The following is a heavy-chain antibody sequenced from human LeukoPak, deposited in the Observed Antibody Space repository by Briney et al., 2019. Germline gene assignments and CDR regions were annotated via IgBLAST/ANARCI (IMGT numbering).Heavy chain of an antibody. CDR1: GYSISSGYY. J-gene: IGHJ4*02. CDR3: ARHLYSGRYQEYY. D-gene: IGHD1-26*01. Sequence: EXLSLTCAVSGYSISSGYYWGWSRQPPGKGLEWIGRIYKSGSTYYNPSLKSRVTISVDTSKNQFSLKLSSVTAADTAVYYCARHLYSGRYQEYYWGQGTLVTVSS. V-gene: IGHV4-38-2*01. CDR2: IYKSGST.